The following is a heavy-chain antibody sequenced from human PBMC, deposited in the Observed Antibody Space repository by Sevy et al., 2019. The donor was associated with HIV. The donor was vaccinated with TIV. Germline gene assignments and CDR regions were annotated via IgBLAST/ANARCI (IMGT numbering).Heavy chain of an antibody. CDR1: GFTFSSYW. V-gene: IGHV3-7*03. Sequence: GSLRLSCAASGFTFSSYWMSWVRQAPGKGLEWVANIKQDGSEKYYVDSVKGRFTISRDNAKNSLYLQMNSLRAEDTAVYYCAFHYDFWSGYSVDYWGQGTLVTVSS. J-gene: IGHJ4*02. CDR3: AFHYDFWSGYSVDY. D-gene: IGHD3-3*01. CDR2: IKQDGSEK.